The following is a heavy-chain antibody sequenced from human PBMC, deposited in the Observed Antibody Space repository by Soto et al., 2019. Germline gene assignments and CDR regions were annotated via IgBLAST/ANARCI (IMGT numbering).Heavy chain of an antibody. V-gene: IGHV5-51*01. Sequence: GESLEISCQASGYTFSSYWIAWVRQMPGQGLEWVGIIYPGDSETRYSPSLQGQVTISADRSTNTAYLQWSSLKASDSGTYHRARFRVPLPGTKASSIHNRGRGTLVTGSS. D-gene: IGHD3-10*01. CDR1: GYTFSSYW. CDR3: ARFRVPLPGTKASSIHN. CDR2: IYPGDSET. J-gene: IGHJ4*01.